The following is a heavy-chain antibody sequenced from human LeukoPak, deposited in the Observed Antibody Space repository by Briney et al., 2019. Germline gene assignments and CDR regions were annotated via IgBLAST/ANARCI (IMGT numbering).Heavy chain of an antibody. Sequence: GGTLRLSCAASGFTFSNYAMSWVRQAPGKGLEWVSVISGSGDSTYYADSVKGRFTISRDNSKSTVYLQMNGLRVEDTALYYCAKLSLGDFEYFDYWGQGTLVTVSS. J-gene: IGHJ4*02. CDR3: AKLSLGDFEYFDY. CDR2: ISGSGDST. V-gene: IGHV3-23*01. CDR1: GFTFSNYA. D-gene: IGHD2-21*02.